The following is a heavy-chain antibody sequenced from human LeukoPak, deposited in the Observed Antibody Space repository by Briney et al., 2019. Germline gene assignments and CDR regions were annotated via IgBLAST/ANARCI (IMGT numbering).Heavy chain of an antibody. CDR2: IYYSGST. D-gene: IGHD2-8*01. Sequence: PSETLSLTCTVSGGSISSGGYYWSWIRQHPGKGLEWIGYIYYSGSTYYNPSLKSRVTISVDTSKNQFSLKLSSVTAADTAVYYCARALGYCTNGVCYGDWFDPWGQGTLVTVSS. CDR1: GGSISSGGYY. J-gene: IGHJ5*02. CDR3: ARALGYCTNGVCYGDWFDP. V-gene: IGHV4-31*03.